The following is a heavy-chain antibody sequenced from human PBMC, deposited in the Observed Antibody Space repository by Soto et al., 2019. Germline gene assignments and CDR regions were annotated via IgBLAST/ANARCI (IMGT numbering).Heavy chain of an antibody. CDR1: GGSISSYY. CDR2: IYYSGST. CDR3: AIFDSSGYYQIDY. V-gene: IGHV4-59*12. D-gene: IGHD3-22*01. J-gene: IGHJ4*02. Sequence: SETLSLTCTVSGGSISSYYWSWIRQPPGKGLEWIGYIYYSGSTNYNPSLKSRVTISVDTSKNQFSLKLSSVTAADTAVYYCAIFDSSGYYQIDYWGQGTLVTVSS.